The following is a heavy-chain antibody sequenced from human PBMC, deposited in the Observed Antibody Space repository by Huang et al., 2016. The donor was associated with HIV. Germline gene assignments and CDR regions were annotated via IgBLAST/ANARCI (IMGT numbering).Heavy chain of an antibody. J-gene: IGHJ4*02. CDR2: LIPIFGTA. D-gene: IGHD3-22*01. CDR1: GGTFSSYA. Sequence: QVQLVQSGAEVKKPGSSVKVSCKASGGTFSSYAISWGRQAPGQGLEWMGGLIPIFGTANYAKKCQGRVTITADESTSTAYMELSSLRSEDTAVYYCARARGYYDSSVSYYFDYWGQGTLVTVSS. CDR3: ARARGYYDSSVSYYFDY. V-gene: IGHV1-69*13.